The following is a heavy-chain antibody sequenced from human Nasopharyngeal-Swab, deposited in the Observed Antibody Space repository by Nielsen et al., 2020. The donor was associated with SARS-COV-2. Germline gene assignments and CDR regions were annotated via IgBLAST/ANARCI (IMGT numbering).Heavy chain of an antibody. Sequence: RQAPGKGLEWIGYIYYSGSTYYNPPLKSRVTISVDASKNQFSLKLSSVTAADTAVYYCARQSWAGYYYDSSGYMDVWGKGTTVTVSS. CDR2: IYYSGST. V-gene: IGHV4-31*02. CDR3: ARQSWAGYYYDSSGYMDV. J-gene: IGHJ6*04. D-gene: IGHD3-22*01.